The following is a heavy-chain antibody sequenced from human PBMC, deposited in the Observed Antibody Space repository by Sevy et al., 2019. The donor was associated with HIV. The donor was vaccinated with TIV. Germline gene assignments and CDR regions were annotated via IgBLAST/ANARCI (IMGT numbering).Heavy chain of an antibody. CDR2: ISSSSSYI. CDR1: GFTFSSYS. J-gene: IGHJ4*02. V-gene: IGHV3-21*01. CDR3: ARGGATMVRGVIMYY. Sequence: GGSLRLSCAASGFTFSSYSMNWVRHAPGKGLEWVSSISSSSSYIYYADSLKGRFTISRDNAKNSLYLQMNSLRAEDTAVYYCARGGATMVRGVIMYYWGQGTLVTVSS. D-gene: IGHD3-10*01.